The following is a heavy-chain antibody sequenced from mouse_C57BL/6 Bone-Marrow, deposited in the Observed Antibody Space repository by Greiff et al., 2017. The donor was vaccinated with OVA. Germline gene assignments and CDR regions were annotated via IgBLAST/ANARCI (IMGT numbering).Heavy chain of an antibody. J-gene: IGHJ4*01. CDR2: IYPGSGRT. Sequence: QVQLQQPGAELVKPGASVKMSCKASGYTFTSYWITWVKQRPGQGLEWIGDIYPGSGRTNYNEKFKSKATLTVDKSSSTAYMQLSSLTSEDAAVDYCARSGITTVERDCDMDDWGQGTSVTVSS. V-gene: IGHV1-55*01. D-gene: IGHD1-1*01. CDR3: ARSGITTVERDCDMDD. CDR1: GYTFTSYW.